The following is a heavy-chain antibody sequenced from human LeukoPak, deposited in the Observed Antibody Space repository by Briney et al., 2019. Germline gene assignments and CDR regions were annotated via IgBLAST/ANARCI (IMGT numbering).Heavy chain of an antibody. D-gene: IGHD5-18*01. CDR2: INPNSGGT. V-gene: IGHV1-2*02. Sequence: GASVKVSCKASGYTFTSYGISWVRQAPGQGLEWMGWINPNSGGTNYAQKFQGRVTMTRDTSISTAYMELSRLRSDDTAVYYCARDFRAAMVSDWFDPWGQGTLVTVSP. CDR3: ARDFRAAMVSDWFDP. CDR1: GYTFTSYG. J-gene: IGHJ5*02.